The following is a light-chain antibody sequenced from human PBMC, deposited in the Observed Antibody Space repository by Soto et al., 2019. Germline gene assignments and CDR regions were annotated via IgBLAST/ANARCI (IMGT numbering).Light chain of an antibody. V-gene: IGKV1-9*01. CDR1: QGISTY. Sequence: IQLTHSPSFLSASVGDRVTITCRASQGISTYLAWYQQKPGKAPKLLIYAASTLQSGVPSRFSGSGSGTEFTLTISSLQPEDFATYYCQQLNNYPPINFGQGTRLEIK. CDR3: QQLNNYPPIN. J-gene: IGKJ5*01. CDR2: AAS.